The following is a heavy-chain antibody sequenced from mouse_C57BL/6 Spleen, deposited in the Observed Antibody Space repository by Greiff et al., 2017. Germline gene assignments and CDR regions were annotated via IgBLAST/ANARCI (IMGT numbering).Heavy chain of an antibody. D-gene: IGHD2-4*01. V-gene: IGHV1-53*01. CDR1: GYTFTSYW. CDR2: INPSNGGT. J-gene: IGHJ2*01. Sequence: QVQLQQSGTELVKPGASVKLSCKASGYTFTSYWMHWVKQRPGQGLEWIGNINPSNGGTNYNEKFKSKATLTVDKSSSTAYMQLSSLTSEDSAVYYCAGAPYDYDVFDYWGQGTTLTVSS. CDR3: AGAPYDYDVFDY.